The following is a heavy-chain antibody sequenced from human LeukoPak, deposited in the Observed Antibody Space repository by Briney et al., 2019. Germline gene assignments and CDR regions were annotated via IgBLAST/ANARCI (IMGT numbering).Heavy chain of an antibody. D-gene: IGHD6-6*01. J-gene: IGHJ6*02. CDR1: GFTFSSYG. Sequence: GGSLRLSCAASGFTFSSYGMHWVRQAPGKGLEWVAVISYDGSNKYYADSVKGRFTISRDNSKNTLYLQMNSLRAEDTAVYYCAREDSSSSQYYGMDVWGQGTTVTVSS. CDR2: ISYDGSNK. V-gene: IGHV3-30*03. CDR3: AREDSSSSQYYGMDV.